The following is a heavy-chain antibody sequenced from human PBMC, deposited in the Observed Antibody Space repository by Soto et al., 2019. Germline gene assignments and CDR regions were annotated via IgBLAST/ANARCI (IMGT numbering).Heavy chain of an antibody. V-gene: IGHV3-53*01. D-gene: IGHD4-17*01. Sequence: PGGSLRLSCAASGFTVSSNYMSWVRQAPGKGLEWVSVIYNGGGTYYADSVKGRFTLSRDNSKNSLYLQMNSLRAEDTAVYYCARDRSDYGDYADYWGQGTLVTVSS. CDR1: GFTVSSNY. CDR3: ARDRSDYGDYADY. J-gene: IGHJ4*02. CDR2: IYNGGGT.